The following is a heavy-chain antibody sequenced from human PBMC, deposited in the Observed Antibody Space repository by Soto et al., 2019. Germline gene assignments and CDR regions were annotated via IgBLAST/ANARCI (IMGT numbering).Heavy chain of an antibody. D-gene: IGHD3-10*01. J-gene: IGHJ5*02. CDR2: IFYSGTA. Sequence: SESLSLTCTVSGDSISSGNNYWSRIRQPPGKGLEWIGYIFYSGTAYYNPSLKSRLTISVDTSKNQFSLKLSSVTAADTAVYYCARTDYGTAYFDPWGQGSLVTVSS. V-gene: IGHV4-30-4*01. CDR3: ARTDYGTAYFDP. CDR1: GDSISSGNNY.